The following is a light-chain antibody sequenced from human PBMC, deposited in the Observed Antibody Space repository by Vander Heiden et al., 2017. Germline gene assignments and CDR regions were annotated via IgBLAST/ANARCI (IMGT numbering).Light chain of an antibody. CDR2: WAS. J-gene: IGKJ3*01. V-gene: IGKV4-1*01. CDR1: QSVLYSSNNKNY. CDR3: QQDDSTLFT. Sequence: DIVMTQPPDSLAVSLGERATINCKSSQSVLYSSNNKNYLAWYQQKPGQPPKLLIYWASTRESGVPDRFSGSGSGTDFTLTISSLQAEDVAVYYCQQDDSTLFTFGHGTKVDIK.